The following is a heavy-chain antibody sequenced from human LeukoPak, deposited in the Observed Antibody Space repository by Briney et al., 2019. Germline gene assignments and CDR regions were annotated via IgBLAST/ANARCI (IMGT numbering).Heavy chain of an antibody. CDR2: INHSGST. V-gene: IGHV4-34*01. CDR3: AREHGGYSYGYYYYYGMDV. D-gene: IGHD5-18*01. Sequence: ETLSLTCAVYGGSFSGYYWSWIRQPPGKGLEWIGEINHSGSTNYNPSLKSRVTISVDTSKNQFSLKLSSVTAADTAVYYCAREHGGYSYGYYYYYGMDVWGQGTTVTVSS. J-gene: IGHJ6*02. CDR1: GGSFSGYY.